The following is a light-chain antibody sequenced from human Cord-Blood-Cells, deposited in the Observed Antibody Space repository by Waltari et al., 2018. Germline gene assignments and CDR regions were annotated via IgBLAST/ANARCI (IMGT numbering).Light chain of an antibody. J-gene: IGKJ2*01. CDR3: QQYNNWPPMYT. Sequence: EIVMTQSPAILSGSPGEGHTLPCRASQSVSSNLAWYQQKPGQAPRLLIYGASTRATGIPARFSGSGSGTEFTLTISSLQSEDFAVYYCQQYNNWPPMYTFGQGTKLEIK. CDR1: QSVSSN. V-gene: IGKV3-15*01. CDR2: GAS.